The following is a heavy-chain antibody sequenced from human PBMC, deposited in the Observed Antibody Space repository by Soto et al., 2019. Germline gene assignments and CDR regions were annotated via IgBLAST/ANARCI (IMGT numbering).Heavy chain of an antibody. CDR3: ARSQGSSTSLEIYYYYYYGMDV. D-gene: IGHD2-2*01. J-gene: IGHJ6*04. Sequence: QVQLVQSGAEVKKPGSSVKVSCKASGGTFSSYAISWVRQAPGQGLEWMGGIIPISDTTNYGQKFQGRVTITADEYTSTAYMELSSLRSEDTAVYYCARSQGSSTSLEIYYYYYYGMDVWGKGTTVTVSS. CDR2: IIPISDTT. CDR1: GGTFSSYA. V-gene: IGHV1-69*01.